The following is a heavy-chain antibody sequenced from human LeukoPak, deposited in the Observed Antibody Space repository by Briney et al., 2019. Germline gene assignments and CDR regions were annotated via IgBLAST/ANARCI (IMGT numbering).Heavy chain of an antibody. CDR1: GGTFSTYG. Sequence: GASVKVSCKASGGTFSTYGISWVRQAPGQGLEWMGGTIPIFGTANYTQKFQGRVTITTDESTSTVYMELSSLRSEDTAVYYCAKVALGEINYYYMDVWGKGTTVTVSS. J-gene: IGHJ6*03. CDR2: TIPIFGTA. V-gene: IGHV1-69*05. CDR3: AKVALGEINYYYMDV.